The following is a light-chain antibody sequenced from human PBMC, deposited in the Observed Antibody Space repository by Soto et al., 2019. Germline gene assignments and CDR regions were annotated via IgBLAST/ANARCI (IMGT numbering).Light chain of an antibody. CDR2: QAS. CDR3: HQYYSHST. CDR1: QDIRNS. Sequence: DIQMTQSPSVLSASVGDKVTITCRASQDIRNSLAWYQQRPGKAPELLISQASDLQGGVPSRFSGSGSGTEFTLTIRSLQADDFATYYCHQYYSHSTFGKGTTLE. J-gene: IGKJ2*01. V-gene: IGKV1-5*01.